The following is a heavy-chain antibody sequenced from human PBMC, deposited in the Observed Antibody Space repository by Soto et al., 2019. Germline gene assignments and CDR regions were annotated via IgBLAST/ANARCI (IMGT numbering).Heavy chain of an antibody. CDR2: INADNGNT. V-gene: IGHV1-3*01. Sequence: QVQLVQSGAEVKKPGASVKVSCKACGYTFSGSVMHWVRQAPGQGLEWMGWINADNGNTKYSQKFQGRVTMTWDTSASTAYMELSSLRSEDTAIYYCASEIDATTATSLDYWGQGTLVTVSS. CDR3: ASEIDATTATSLDY. J-gene: IGHJ4*02. D-gene: IGHD4-17*01. CDR1: GYTFSGSV.